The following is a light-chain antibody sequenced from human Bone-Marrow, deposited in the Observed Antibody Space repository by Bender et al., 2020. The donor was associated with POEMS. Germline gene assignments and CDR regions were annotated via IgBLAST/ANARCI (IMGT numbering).Light chain of an antibody. CDR2: DDT. CDR3: CSYAGDNNYV. V-gene: IGLV2-11*01. Sequence: QSALTQPRSVSGSPGQSVTISCTGTSSDVGGYNYVSWYQQHPGKAPKLMIYDDTKRPSGVSNRFSGSKSGNTASLTISGLQADDESDYYCCSYAGDNNYVFGSGTKVTVL. CDR1: SSDVGGYNY. J-gene: IGLJ1*01.